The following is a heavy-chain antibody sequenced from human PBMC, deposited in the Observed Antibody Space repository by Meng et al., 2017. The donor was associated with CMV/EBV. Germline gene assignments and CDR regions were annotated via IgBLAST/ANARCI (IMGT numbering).Heavy chain of an antibody. D-gene: IGHD2/OR15-2a*01. J-gene: IGHJ4*02. CDR1: GFTFSSYA. CDR3: AKALGIDFSDFDY. Sequence: LLVTGGGFVPPGESLRLSCAASGFTFSSYAMSWVRQAPGKGLEWVSAISGSGGSTYYADSVKGRFTISRDNSKNTLYLQMNSLRAEDTAVYDCAKALGIDFSDFDYWGRGALVTVSS. CDR2: ISGSGGST. V-gene: IGHV3-23*01.